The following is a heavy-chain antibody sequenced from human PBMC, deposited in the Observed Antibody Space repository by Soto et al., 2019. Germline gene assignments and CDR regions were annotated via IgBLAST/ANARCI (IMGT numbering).Heavy chain of an antibody. V-gene: IGHV3-21*01. D-gene: IGHD2-15*01. CDR2: ISSSSSYI. CDR3: ARDRGCSGGSCYSKGMDV. J-gene: IGHJ6*02. CDR1: GFTFNSYS. Sequence: PGGSLRLSCAASGFTFNSYSMNWVRQAPGKGLEWVSSISSSSSYIYYADSVKGRFTISRDNAKNSLYLQMNSLRAEDTAVHYCARDRGCSGGSCYSKGMDVWGQGTTVTVSS.